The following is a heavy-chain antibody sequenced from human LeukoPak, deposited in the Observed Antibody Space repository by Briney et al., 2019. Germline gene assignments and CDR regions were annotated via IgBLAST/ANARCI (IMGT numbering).Heavy chain of an antibody. Sequence: GESLQISCKGSGYSFTNYWIGWVRQLPGKGLEWMGIIYPSDSDTRYSPSLQGQVTISADKSISTAYLQWSSLKASDTAMYYCARRRFGHGSYDSWGQGTLVTVSS. CDR1: GYSFTNYW. CDR2: IYPSDSDT. D-gene: IGHD3-3*01. CDR3: ARRRFGHGSYDS. J-gene: IGHJ4*02. V-gene: IGHV5-51*01.